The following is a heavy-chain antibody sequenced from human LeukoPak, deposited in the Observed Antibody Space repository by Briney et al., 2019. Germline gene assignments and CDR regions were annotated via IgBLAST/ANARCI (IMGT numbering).Heavy chain of an antibody. D-gene: IGHD6-6*01. Sequence: ASVKVSCKASGYTFTGYYMHWVRQAPGQGLEWMGWINPNSGGTNYAQKFQGRVTMTRDTSISTAYMELRSLRSDDTAVYYCARAIAARPSPFDPWGQGTLVTVSS. CDR3: ARAIAARPSPFDP. V-gene: IGHV1-2*02. CDR2: INPNSGGT. J-gene: IGHJ5*02. CDR1: GYTFTGYY.